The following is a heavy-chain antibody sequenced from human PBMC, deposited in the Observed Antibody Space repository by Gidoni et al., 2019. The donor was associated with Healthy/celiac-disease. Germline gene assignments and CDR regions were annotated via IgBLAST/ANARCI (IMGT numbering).Heavy chain of an antibody. V-gene: IGHV1-18*01. Sequence: QVQLVQSGAEVKKPGASVKVSCKASGYTFTSYGISWVRQAPGQGLEWMGWISAYNGNTNYAQKLQGRVTMTTDTSTSTAYMELRSLRSDDTAVYYWARDPGGYSYGDYYYYYGMDVWGQGTTVTVSS. CDR1: GYTFTSYG. CDR2: ISAYNGNT. J-gene: IGHJ6*02. CDR3: ARDPGGYSYGDYYYYYGMDV. D-gene: IGHD5-18*01.